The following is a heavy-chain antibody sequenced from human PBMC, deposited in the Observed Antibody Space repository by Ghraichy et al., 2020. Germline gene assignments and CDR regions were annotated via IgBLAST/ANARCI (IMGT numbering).Heavy chain of an antibody. V-gene: IGHV3-30*18. D-gene: IGHD3-9*01. Sequence: GGSLRLSCTASGISFSSYAMHWVRQAPGKGLEWVAGISNDGSNEYYANSVKGRFTISRDNSKNTLYMEMNSLRAEDTAVFYCAKEDRYYDTLTGSHGTYHYGLDVWGQGTTVTVSS. CDR3: AKEDRYYDTLTGSHGTYHYGLDV. CDR1: GISFSSYA. CDR2: ISNDGSNE. J-gene: IGHJ6*02.